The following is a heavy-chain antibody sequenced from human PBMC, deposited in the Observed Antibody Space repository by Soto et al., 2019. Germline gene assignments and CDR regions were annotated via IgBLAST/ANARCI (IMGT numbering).Heavy chain of an antibody. J-gene: IGHJ6*02. CDR3: VKDRGGFYGLDV. CDR1: GFTFDDYA. Sequence: GGSLRLSCVASGFTFDDYAMHWVRQPPGKGLEWLSTISLNSGSGSIHYADSVKGRFAISRDNAKNSVYLQMNSLRIEDTAVYYCVKDRGGFYGLDVWGQGTRVTVSS. V-gene: IGHV3-9*01. CDR2: ISLNSGSGSI.